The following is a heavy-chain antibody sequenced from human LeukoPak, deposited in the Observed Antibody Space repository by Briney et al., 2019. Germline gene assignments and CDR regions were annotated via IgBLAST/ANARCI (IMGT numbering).Heavy chain of an antibody. D-gene: IGHD3-10*01. CDR2: INHSGST. Sequence: SETLSLTCAVYGGSFSGYYWSWIRQPPGKGLEWIGEINHSGSTNYNPSLKSRVTISVDTSKNQFSLKLSSVTAAGTAVYYCARDSGTRGDWGQGTLVTVSS. CDR3: ARDSGTRGD. V-gene: IGHV4-34*01. CDR1: GGSFSGYY. J-gene: IGHJ4*02.